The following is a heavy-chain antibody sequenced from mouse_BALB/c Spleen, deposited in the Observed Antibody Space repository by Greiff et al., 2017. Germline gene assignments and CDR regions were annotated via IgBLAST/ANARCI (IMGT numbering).Heavy chain of an antibody. Sequence: QVQLKQSGAELAKPGASVKMSCKASGYTFTSYWMHWVKQRPGKGLEWIGYINPSTGYTEYNQKFKDKSTLTADKSSSTAYMQLSSLTSEDSAVYYCARSHYYGSSFDYWGQGTTLTVSS. CDR3: ARSHYYGSSFDY. D-gene: IGHD1-1*01. V-gene: IGHV1-7*01. CDR2: INPSTGYT. CDR1: GYTFTSYW. J-gene: IGHJ2*01.